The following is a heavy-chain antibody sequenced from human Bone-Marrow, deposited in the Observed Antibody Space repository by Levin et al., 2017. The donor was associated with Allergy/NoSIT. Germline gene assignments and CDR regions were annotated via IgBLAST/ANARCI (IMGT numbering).Heavy chain of an antibody. CDR1: GGSFSGYY. Sequence: SETLSLTCGVYGGSFSGYYWNWIRQSPGKGLEWIGEINHSGGTDYNPSLKSRVTISVDTSKSQISLKLRSVTAADTAVYYCERTPTEGFCSGGNCKRHVDYWGQGTLVTVSS. D-gene: IGHD2-15*01. J-gene: IGHJ4*02. V-gene: IGHV4-34*01. CDR3: ERTPTEGFCSGGNCKRHVDY. CDR2: INHSGGT.